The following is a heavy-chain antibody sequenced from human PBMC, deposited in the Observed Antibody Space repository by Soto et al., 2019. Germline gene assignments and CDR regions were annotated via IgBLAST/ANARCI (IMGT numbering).Heavy chain of an antibody. CDR3: ARGQRFSDWFDP. V-gene: IGHV4-4*07. D-gene: IGHD3-3*01. Sequence: SETLSLTCTVTGGTLSGYYWTWIRQPAGGGLEWIGRIYSSGSTNYNPSLKSRVTISLDTSMSHFSLRLRSVSAADTAVYYCARGQRFSDWFDPWGQGTLVTVSS. J-gene: IGHJ5*02. CDR1: GGTLSGYY. CDR2: IYSSGST.